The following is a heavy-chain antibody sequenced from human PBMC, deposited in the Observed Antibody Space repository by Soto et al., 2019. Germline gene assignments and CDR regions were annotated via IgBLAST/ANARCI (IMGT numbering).Heavy chain of an antibody. Sequence: SETLSLTCAVYGGSFSGYYWSWIRQPPGKGLEWIGEINHSGSTNYNPSLKSRVTISVDTSKNQFSLKLSSVTAADTAVYYCARGYYGSGSPLKHAFDIWGQGTMVTVSS. J-gene: IGHJ3*02. CDR2: INHSGST. V-gene: IGHV4-34*01. CDR3: ARGYYGSGSPLKHAFDI. CDR1: GGSFSGYY. D-gene: IGHD3-10*01.